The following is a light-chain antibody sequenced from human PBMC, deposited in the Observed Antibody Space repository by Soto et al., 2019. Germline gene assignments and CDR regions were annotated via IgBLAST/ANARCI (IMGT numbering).Light chain of an antibody. CDR1: SGHNNYA. Sequence: QPVLTQSPSASASLGASVKLTCTLSSGHNNYAIAWHQQQPEKGPRYLMRLNSDGSHNKGDGIPDRFSGSSSGAERYLIISSIHSEDEADYYCQTWDAGILVFGTGTKLTVL. CDR2: LNSDGSH. J-gene: IGLJ1*01. V-gene: IGLV4-69*02. CDR3: QTWDAGILV.